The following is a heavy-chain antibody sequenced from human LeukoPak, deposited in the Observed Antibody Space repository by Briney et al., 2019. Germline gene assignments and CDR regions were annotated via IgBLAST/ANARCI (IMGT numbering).Heavy chain of an antibody. J-gene: IGHJ4*02. CDR1: GYTFTGYY. CDR3: ARDHGDCSSTSCPPGGY. CDR2: INPNSGGT. Sequence: SVKVSCKASGYTFTGYYMHWVRQAPGQGLEWMGRINPNSGGTNYAQKFQGWVTMTRDTSISTAYMELSRLRSDDTAVYYCARDHGDCSSTSCPPGGYWGQGTLVTVSS. D-gene: IGHD2-2*01. V-gene: IGHV1-2*04.